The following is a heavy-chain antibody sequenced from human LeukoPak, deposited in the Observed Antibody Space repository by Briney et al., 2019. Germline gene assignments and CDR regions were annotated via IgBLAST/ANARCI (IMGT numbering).Heavy chain of an antibody. D-gene: IGHD6-19*01. CDR2: MYASGTT. V-gene: IGHV3-53*01. CDR3: AREGGPYSSTLRGC. J-gene: IGHJ4*02. CDR1: GFTVSGNY. Sequence: PGGSLRLSCVVSGFTVSGNYMSWVRQAPGKGLEWVSIMYASGTTDYADSVKGRFTISRDNSENTLYLQMSSLRVEDTAVYYCAREGGPYSSTLRGCWGQGTLVTVSS.